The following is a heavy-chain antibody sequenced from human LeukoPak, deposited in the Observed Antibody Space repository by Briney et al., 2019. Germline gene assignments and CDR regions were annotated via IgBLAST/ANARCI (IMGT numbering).Heavy chain of an antibody. CDR3: AREHYYDSTAYLH. CDR2: IYHSGSS. J-gene: IGHJ4*02. D-gene: IGHD3-22*01. Sequence: PSETLSLTCTVSADSISSPYYWGWIRQPPGKGLEWIGSIYHSGSSYYNPSLKSRVSISVGTSKNQFFLELSSVTAADTAIYYCAREHYYDSTAYLHWGQGTLVTVSS. V-gene: IGHV4-38-2*02. CDR1: ADSISSPYY.